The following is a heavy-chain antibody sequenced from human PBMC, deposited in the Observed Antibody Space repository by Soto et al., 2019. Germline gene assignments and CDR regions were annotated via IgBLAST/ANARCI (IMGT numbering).Heavy chain of an antibody. CDR3: ARVDVAYCGGDCYSSFDY. CDR2: INHSGST. V-gene: IGHV4-34*01. J-gene: IGHJ4*02. D-gene: IGHD2-21*02. CDR1: GGSFSGYY. Sequence: SETLSLPCAVYGGSFSGYYWSWIRQPPGKGLEWIREINHSGSTNYNPSLKRRVTISVDTSKNQFSLKLSSVTAADTAVYYCARVDVAYCGGDCYSSFDYWGQGTLVTVYS.